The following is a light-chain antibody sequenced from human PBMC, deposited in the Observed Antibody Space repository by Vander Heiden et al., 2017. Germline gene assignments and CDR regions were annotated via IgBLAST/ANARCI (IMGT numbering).Light chain of an antibody. J-gene: IGLJ2*01. V-gene: IGLV3-9*01. CDR3: QVWDSSTAYVV. CDR1: NIGSKN. Sequence: SYELTQPLSVSVALGQTARITCGGNNIGSKNVHWYQQKPGQAPVLVIYRDSNRPSGIPERFSGSNSGNTATLTISRAQAGEEADYYCQVWDSSTAYVVFGGGTKLTVL. CDR2: RDS.